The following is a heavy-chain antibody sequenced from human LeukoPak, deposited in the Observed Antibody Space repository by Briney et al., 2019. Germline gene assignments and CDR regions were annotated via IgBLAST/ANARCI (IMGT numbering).Heavy chain of an antibody. CDR1: GFTFSSCA. Sequence: GGSLRLSCSASGFTFSSCAMSWVRQTPGKWLEWVPVISGGGDETYYADTVKGRFTISRDNSKSTLYLQMNSLRAEDTAVYYCVKEGPLRRTDFDFWAQGTLVTVSS. V-gene: IGHV3-23*01. CDR2: ISGGGDET. J-gene: IGHJ4*02. CDR3: VKEGPLRRTDFDF.